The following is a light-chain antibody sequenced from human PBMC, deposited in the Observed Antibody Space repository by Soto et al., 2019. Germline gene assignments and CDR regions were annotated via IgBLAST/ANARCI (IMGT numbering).Light chain of an antibody. V-gene: IGKV1-33*01. CDR1: QDIANY. CDR2: DAS. J-gene: IGKJ4*01. CDR3: QQYDNLPLN. Sequence: DIQMTQSPSSLSASVGDRVTITCQASQDIANYLNWYQQKAGRAPKFLIYDASNLETGVPSRFSGSGSGTDFTLTISSLQPEDIATYYCQQYDNLPLNFGGRPKVDI.